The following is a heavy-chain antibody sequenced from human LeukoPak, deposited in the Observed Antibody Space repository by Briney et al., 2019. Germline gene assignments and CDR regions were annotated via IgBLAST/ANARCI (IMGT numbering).Heavy chain of an antibody. CDR2: ISNDGSNK. CDR3: TRAASDCSSTSCFTRYFQH. CDR1: GFTFTAYG. J-gene: IGHJ1*01. Sequence: GGSLRLSCAASGFTFTAYGMHWVRQAPGKGLEWVAVISNDGSNKYYADSVKGRFTISRDNSKNTLYLQMNSLRAEDTAVYYCTRAASDCSSTSCFTRYFQHWGQGTLVTVSS. D-gene: IGHD2-2*01. V-gene: IGHV3-30*19.